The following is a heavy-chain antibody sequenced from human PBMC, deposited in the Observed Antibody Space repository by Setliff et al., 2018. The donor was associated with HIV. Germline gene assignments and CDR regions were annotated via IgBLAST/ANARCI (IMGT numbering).Heavy chain of an antibody. J-gene: IGHJ6*03. CDR1: GGSFSAYY. CDR3: SRVFRVVRGLTRYYYMDV. D-gene: IGHD3-10*01. V-gene: IGHV4-34*01. Sequence: PSETMSLTCAVYGGSFSAYYWNWIRQPPDKGLEWIGEITNSGSTDYKASCKSRVTISVDTSKNQFSLRLRSVTAADTAVYFCSRVFRVVRGLTRYYYMDVWGKGTTVTVSS. CDR2: ITNSGST.